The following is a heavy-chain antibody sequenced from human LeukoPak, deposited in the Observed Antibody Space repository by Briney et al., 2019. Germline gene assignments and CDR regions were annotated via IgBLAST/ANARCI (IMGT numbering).Heavy chain of an antibody. Sequence: GASVKVSCKASGGTFSSYAISWVRHAPGQGLEWMGRIIPIFGTANYAQKFQGRVTITTDESTSTAYMELSSLRSEDTAVYYCARGSGYCTNGVCSVDDIWGQGTMVTVSS. D-gene: IGHD2-8*01. CDR3: ARGSGYCTNGVCSVDDI. V-gene: IGHV1-69*05. CDR2: IIPIFGTA. CDR1: GGTFSSYA. J-gene: IGHJ3*02.